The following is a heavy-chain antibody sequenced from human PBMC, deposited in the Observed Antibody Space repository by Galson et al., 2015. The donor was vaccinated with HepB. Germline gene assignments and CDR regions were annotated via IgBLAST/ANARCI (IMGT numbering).Heavy chain of an antibody. CDR2: IYSGTST. V-gene: IGHV3-53*04. CDR3: ARGPRYYYDSSGPGYFDY. CDR1: GFTVSSNY. D-gene: IGHD3-22*01. Sequence: SLRLSCAASGFTVSSNYMSWVRQAPGKGLEWVSIIYSGTSTYYADSVRSRFTISRHNFKNTLYLQMNSLRAEATAVYYCARGPRYYYDSSGPGYFDYWGQGTLVTVSS. J-gene: IGHJ4*02.